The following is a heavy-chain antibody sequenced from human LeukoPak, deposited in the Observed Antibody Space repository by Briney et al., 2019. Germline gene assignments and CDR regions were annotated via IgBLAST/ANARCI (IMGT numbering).Heavy chain of an antibody. CDR1: GFTFGDYP. CDR2: ISPDGGRS. V-gene: IGHV3-43*02. Sequence: GGSLRLSCAASGFTFGDYPMHWIRQTPGQGLEWVSLISPDGGRSFQADSVRGRFTISRDNSKNSLYLQMNSLRSEDTALYYCAKDMGGSGRNWASNWFDPWGQRTLVTVSS. J-gene: IGHJ5*02. CDR3: AKDMGGSGRNWASNWFDP. D-gene: IGHD1-26*01.